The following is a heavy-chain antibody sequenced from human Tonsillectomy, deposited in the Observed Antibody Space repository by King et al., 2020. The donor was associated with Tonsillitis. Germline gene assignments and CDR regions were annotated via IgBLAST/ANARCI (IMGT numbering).Heavy chain of an antibody. J-gene: IGHJ2*01. CDR1: GFTFSSYA. CDR2: ISSNGGST. Sequence: VQLVESGGGLVQPGGSLRLSCSASGFTFSSYAMHWVRQAPGQGLEYVSAISSNGGSTYYADSVKGRFTISRDNSKNTLYLQMSSLGAEDTAVYYCVKLLGMNDYGGNQSRYFDLWGRGTLVTVSS. CDR3: VKLLGMNDYGGNQSRYFDL. D-gene: IGHD4-23*01. V-gene: IGHV3-64D*06.